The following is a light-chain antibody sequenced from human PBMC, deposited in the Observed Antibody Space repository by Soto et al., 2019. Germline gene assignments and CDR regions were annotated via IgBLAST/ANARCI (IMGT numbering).Light chain of an antibody. CDR1: QSVSSEY. J-gene: IGKJ1*01. Sequence: EIVLTQSPGTLSLSPGERVTLSCRASQSVSSEYLAWYQQEPGQAPRLLIFGASIRATGISDRFSGSGSGTDFTLTIRRLEPADFAVYYCQQYGTSPATFGQGTKVEIK. V-gene: IGKV3-20*01. CDR3: QQYGTSPAT. CDR2: GAS.